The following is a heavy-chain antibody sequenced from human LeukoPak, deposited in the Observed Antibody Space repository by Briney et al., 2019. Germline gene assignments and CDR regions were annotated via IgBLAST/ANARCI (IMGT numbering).Heavy chain of an antibody. V-gene: IGHV3-30*02. CDR3: ARDRRPLGELSSFDY. J-gene: IGHJ4*02. CDR2: IRYDGKNK. Sequence: PGGSLRLSCAASGFTFSDYSMHWVRQAPGKGLHWVAFIRYDGKNKYYADSVKGRFTISRDNSKNTLYLQMNSLRAEDTAVYYCARDRRPLGELSSFDYWGQGTLVTVSS. D-gene: IGHD3-16*02. CDR1: GFTFSDYS.